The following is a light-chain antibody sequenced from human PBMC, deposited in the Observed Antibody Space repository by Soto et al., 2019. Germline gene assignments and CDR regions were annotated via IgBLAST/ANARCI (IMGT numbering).Light chain of an antibody. CDR3: QQYGSSGT. Sequence: EIGLTQSPGTLSLSPGERATLSCRASQSFRGLLAWYQQKPGQAPRLLIYGASNRATGIPDRFSGSGSGTDFTLTISRLEPEDFAVYYCQQYGSSGTFGQGTKVDIK. CDR2: GAS. CDR1: QSFRGL. J-gene: IGKJ1*01. V-gene: IGKV3-20*01.